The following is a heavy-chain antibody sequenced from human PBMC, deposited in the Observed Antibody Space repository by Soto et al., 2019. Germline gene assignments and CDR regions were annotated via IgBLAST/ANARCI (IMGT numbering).Heavy chain of an antibody. J-gene: IGHJ4*02. D-gene: IGHD2-8*01. V-gene: IGHV3-30-3*01. CDR1: GFTFSSYA. CDR3: ARLMGTSFDL. CDR2: ISHDGSNK. Sequence: QVQLVESGGGVVQPGRSLRLSCTASGFTFSSYAMHWVRQAPGKGLEWVTLISHDGSNKYYADSVKGRFTISRDDSKNSLSLQMNSLKTEDTAVYFCARLMGTSFDLWGQGTLVTVSS.